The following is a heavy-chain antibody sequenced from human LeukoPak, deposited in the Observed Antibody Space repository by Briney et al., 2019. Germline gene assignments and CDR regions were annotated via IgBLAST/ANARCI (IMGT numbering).Heavy chain of an antibody. D-gene: IGHD6-6*01. V-gene: IGHV3-74*01. J-gene: IGHJ4*02. CDR3: VGTIASRGSEY. Sequence: GGSLRLSCAASGFTFTNYWMHWVRQAPGMGLVWVSRLPPDELGIIYADSVKGRFTVSRDNAKNTVYLQMNNLRVDDTAMYYCVGTIASRGSEYWGQGALVTVSS. CDR1: GFTFTNYW. CDR2: LPPDELGI.